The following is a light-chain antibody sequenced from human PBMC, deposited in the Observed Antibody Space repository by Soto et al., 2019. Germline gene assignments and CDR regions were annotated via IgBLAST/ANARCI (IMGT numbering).Light chain of an antibody. J-gene: IGKJ3*01. Sequence: DIVMSQSPDSVAVSLGERATISCKSSQSVLYNSNNKNYLSWFQQKPGQPPKLLIYWASTRESGVPERFSGSGSGTDFTLTISRLQAEDVAVYYCQHYYTTPFTFGPGTKVDIK. CDR1: QSVLYNSNNKNY. V-gene: IGKV4-1*01. CDR2: WAS. CDR3: QHYYTTPFT.